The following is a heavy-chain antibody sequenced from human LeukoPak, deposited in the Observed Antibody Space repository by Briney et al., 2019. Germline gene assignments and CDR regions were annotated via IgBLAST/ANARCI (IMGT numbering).Heavy chain of an antibody. Sequence: GGSLRLSCAASGFTFSSYGMHWVRQAPGKGLEWVAVIWHDGSNKYYADSVKGRFTISRDNAKNSLYLQMNSLRAEDTAVYYCAREGRSTVSYYAMDVWGQGTTVIVSS. CDR3: AREGRSTVSYYAMDV. CDR2: IWHDGSNK. D-gene: IGHD4-11*01. V-gene: IGHV3-33*01. J-gene: IGHJ6*02. CDR1: GFTFSSYG.